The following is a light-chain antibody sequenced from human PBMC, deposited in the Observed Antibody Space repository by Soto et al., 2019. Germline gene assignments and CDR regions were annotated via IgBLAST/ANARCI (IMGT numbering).Light chain of an antibody. CDR1: QSISSW. Sequence: DIQMTQSPSTLSASVGDRVTMTCRASQSISSWLAWYQQKPGKAPKLLIYDASSLESGVPSRFSGSGSGTEFTLTISSLQPDDFATYYCQQSNSYSRTFGQGTKVDIK. J-gene: IGKJ1*01. V-gene: IGKV1-5*01. CDR3: QQSNSYSRT. CDR2: DAS.